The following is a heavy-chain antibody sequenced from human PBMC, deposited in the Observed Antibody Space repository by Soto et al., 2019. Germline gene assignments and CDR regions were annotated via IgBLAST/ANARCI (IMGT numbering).Heavy chain of an antibody. CDR2: ISPSTSHI. CDR1: GFTFSSCT. V-gene: IGHV3-21*01. D-gene: IGHD2-15*01. CDR3: SGCSGGACHRNYGMDV. J-gene: IGHJ6*02. Sequence: EVHLVESGGGLVQPGGSLRLSCAVSGFTFSSCTMNWVRQAPGKGLEWVSSISPSTSHIYYTDSVKGRFTISGDNAKYSLFLQMNSLRAEDTAVYYCSGCSGGACHRNYGMDVWGQGTAVTVSS.